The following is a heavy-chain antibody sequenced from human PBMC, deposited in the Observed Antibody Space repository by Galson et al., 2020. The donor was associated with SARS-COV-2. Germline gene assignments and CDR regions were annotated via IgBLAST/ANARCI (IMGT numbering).Heavy chain of an antibody. CDR2: MNPNSGST. V-gene: IGHV1-8*01. J-gene: IGHJ4*02. CDR1: GYTFTNYD. D-gene: IGHD3-10*01. CDR3: QSGLVRGIMSPDY. Sequence: ASVKVSCKASGYTFTNYDINWVRQATGQGLEWMGWMNPNSGSTGYAQKFQGRVTMTRDTSITTAYMELSRLKFEDTAVYYCQSGLVRGIMSPDYWGQGTLVTVSS.